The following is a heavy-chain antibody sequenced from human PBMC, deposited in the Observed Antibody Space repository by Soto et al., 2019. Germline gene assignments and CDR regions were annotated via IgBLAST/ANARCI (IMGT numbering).Heavy chain of an antibody. CDR1: GFTVSSNY. CDR2: MYYSGST. CDR3: ARPSHDYGINYFDY. J-gene: IGHJ4*02. Sequence: GSLRLSCAASGFTVSSNYMSWIRQPPGKGLEWIGSMYYSGSTYYNPSLKSRVTMSVDTSKNQFSLKLSSVTAADTAVYYCARPSHDYGINYFDYWGQGTLVTVSS. V-gene: IGHV4-59*04. D-gene: IGHD4-17*01.